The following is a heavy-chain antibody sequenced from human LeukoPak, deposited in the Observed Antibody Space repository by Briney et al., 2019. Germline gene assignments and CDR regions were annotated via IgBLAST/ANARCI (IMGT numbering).Heavy chain of an antibody. Sequence: ASVKVSCKASGYTFTSYGISWVRQAPGQGLEWMGGIIPIFGTANYAQKFQGRVTITADESTSTAYMELSSLRSEDTAVYYCARGYCSSTSCGHRFDYWGQGTLVTVSS. CDR2: IIPIFGTA. D-gene: IGHD2-2*01. CDR1: GYTFTSYG. J-gene: IGHJ4*02. CDR3: ARGYCSSTSCGHRFDY. V-gene: IGHV1-69*13.